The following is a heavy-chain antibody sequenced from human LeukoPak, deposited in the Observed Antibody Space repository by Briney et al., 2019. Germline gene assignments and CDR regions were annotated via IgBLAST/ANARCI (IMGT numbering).Heavy chain of an antibody. CDR3: ARPIYYDSSGDDAFDI. V-gene: IGHV5-51*01. CDR1: GYSFTSYW. D-gene: IGHD3-22*01. J-gene: IGHJ3*02. Sequence: GEALQISCQGSGYSFTSYWIGWVRPMPGKGLEWMGIIYPGDSDTRYSPSFQGQVTISADKSISTAYLQWSSLKASDTAMYYCARPIYYDSSGDDAFDIWGQGTMVTVS. CDR2: IYPGDSDT.